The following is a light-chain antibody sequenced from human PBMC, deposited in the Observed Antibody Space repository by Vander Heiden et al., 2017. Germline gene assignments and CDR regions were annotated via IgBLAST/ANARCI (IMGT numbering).Light chain of an antibody. CDR2: GAS. V-gene: IGKV3-15*01. CDR3: QQYNNWPPIT. Sequence: VITQPPATLSVSPGERATLSCRASQSVSSNLAWYQQKPGQAPRLLIYGASTRATGIPARFSGSGSGTEFTLTISSLQSEDFAVYYCQQYNNWPPITFGPGTKVDIK. CDR1: QSVSSN. J-gene: IGKJ3*01.